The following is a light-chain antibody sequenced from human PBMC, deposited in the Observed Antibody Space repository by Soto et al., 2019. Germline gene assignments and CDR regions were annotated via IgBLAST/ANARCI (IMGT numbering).Light chain of an antibody. CDR2: DAS. V-gene: IGKV1-39*01. CDR3: QQVDNFTHT. CDR1: QSISHH. Sequence: DPQMTQSTSSLPASVADRVPTTCRASQSISHHLNCDHQKPGKVPEVLIYDASSLQDGVPSRFTGSGSGTDFTLTITSLQPEDFATYYCQQVDNFTHTFGQGTKLEV. J-gene: IGKJ2*01.